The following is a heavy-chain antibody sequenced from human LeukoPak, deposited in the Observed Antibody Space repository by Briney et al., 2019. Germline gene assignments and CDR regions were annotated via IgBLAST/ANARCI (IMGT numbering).Heavy chain of an antibody. D-gene: IGHD3-3*01. CDR3: AXXXXXFXSXXXXGLDP. Sequence: GGSLRLSCAASGFTVSSNYMSWVRQAPGKGLEWVSVIYSGGSTYYADSVKGRFTISRDNSKNTLYLQMNSLRAEDTAVYHCAXXXXXFXSXXXXGLDPXGQGTLVTVSS. J-gene: IGHJ5*02. CDR1: GFTVSSNY. V-gene: IGHV3-53*01. CDR2: IYSGGST.